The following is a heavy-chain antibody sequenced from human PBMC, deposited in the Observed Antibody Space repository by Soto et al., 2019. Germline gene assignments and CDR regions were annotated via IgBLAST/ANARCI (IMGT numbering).Heavy chain of an antibody. CDR1: GFTFSSYA. J-gene: IGHJ6*02. CDR3: ARDLLGSSSPSPYYYYGMDV. D-gene: IGHD6-6*01. V-gene: IGHV1-69*01. Sequence: GGSLRLSCAASGFTFSSYAISWVRQAPGKGLEWFGGIIPIFGTANYAQKFQGRVTITADESTSTAYMELSSLRSEDTAVYYCARDLLGSSSPSPYYYYGMDVWGQGTTVTVSS. CDR2: IIPIFGTA.